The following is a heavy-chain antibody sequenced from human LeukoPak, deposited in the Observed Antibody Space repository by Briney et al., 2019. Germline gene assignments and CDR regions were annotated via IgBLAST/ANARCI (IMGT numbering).Heavy chain of an antibody. D-gene: IGHD5-18*01. Sequence: SETLSLTCTVSAXSISSYYWSWIXQPPGKGLEWIGYIYYSGSTNYNPSLKSRVTISIDTSKNKFSLKLSSVTAADTAVXXCACGYSYGHFDYWGQGTLVTVSS. CDR2: IYYSGST. V-gene: IGHV4-59*03. CDR3: ACGYSYGHFDY. J-gene: IGHJ4*02. CDR1: AXSISSYY.